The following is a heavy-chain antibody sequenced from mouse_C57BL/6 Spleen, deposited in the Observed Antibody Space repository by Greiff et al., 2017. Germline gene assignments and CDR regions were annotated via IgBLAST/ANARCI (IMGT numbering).Heavy chain of an antibody. D-gene: IGHD2-2*01. V-gene: IGHV1-80*01. CDR3: ARFYGYDGHYYAMDY. CDR1: GYAFSSYW. J-gene: IGHJ4*01. Sequence: VKLVESGAELVKPGASVKISCKASGYAFSSYWMNWVKQRPGQGLEWIGKIYPGDGDTNYNGKFKGKATLTADKSSSTAYMQLSSLTSEYSAVYFCARFYGYDGHYYAMDYWGQGTSVTVSS. CDR2: IYPGDGDT.